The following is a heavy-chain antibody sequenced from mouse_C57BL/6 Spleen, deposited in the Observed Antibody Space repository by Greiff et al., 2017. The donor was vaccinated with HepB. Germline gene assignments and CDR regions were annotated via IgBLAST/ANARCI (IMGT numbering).Heavy chain of an antibody. J-gene: IGHJ2*01. V-gene: IGHV5-17*01. CDR2: ISSGSSTI. D-gene: IGHD1-1*01. CDR1: GFTFSDYG. CDR3: ARPYYGSSLFDY. Sequence: EVQLVESGGGLVKPGGSLKLSCAASGFTFSDYGMHWVRQAPEKGLEWVAYISSGSSTISYADTVKGRFTISRDNAKNTLFLQMTSLRSEDTAMYYSARPYYGSSLFDYWGQGTTLSVSS.